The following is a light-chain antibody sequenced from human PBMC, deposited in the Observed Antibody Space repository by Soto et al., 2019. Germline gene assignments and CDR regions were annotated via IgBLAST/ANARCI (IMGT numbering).Light chain of an antibody. CDR2: AAS. V-gene: IGKV1-39*01. CDR3: QQYHYSPPPLT. CDR1: QSISSY. Sequence: DIQMTQSPSSLSASVGDRVTITCRASQSISSYLNWYQQKPGKAPKLLIYAASSLQSGVPSRFSGSGSGTDFTLTISRLEPEDFAVYYCQQYHYSPPPLTFGRGTKVDIK. J-gene: IGKJ1*01.